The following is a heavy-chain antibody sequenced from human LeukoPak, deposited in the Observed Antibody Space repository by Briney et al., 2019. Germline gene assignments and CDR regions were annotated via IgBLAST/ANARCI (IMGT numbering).Heavy chain of an antibody. D-gene: IGHD1-26*01. V-gene: IGHV4-59*08. CDR1: SGSISSYY. Sequence: SETLSLTCTVSSGSISSYYWSWIRQHPGKGLEWIGYIYYTGSTNYNPSLKSRVTISVDTSKNQFSLNLSSVTAADTAVYYCARHGPYLGRLAWFDPWGQGTLVTVSS. CDR3: ARHGPYLGRLAWFDP. CDR2: IYYTGST. J-gene: IGHJ5*02.